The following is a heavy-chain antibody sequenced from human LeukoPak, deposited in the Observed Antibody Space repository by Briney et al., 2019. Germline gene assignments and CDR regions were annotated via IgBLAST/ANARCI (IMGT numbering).Heavy chain of an antibody. CDR2: IYYSGST. D-gene: IGHD6-19*01. CDR1: GGSISSSSSY. V-gene: IGHV4-39*01. J-gene: IGHJ4*02. CDR3: ARKVSSGWAPFDY. Sequence: PSETLSLTCTVSGGSISSSSSYWGWIRQPPGKGLEWIGSIYYSGSTYYNPSLKSRVTMSVDTSKNQFSLKLTSVTAADTAVYYCARKVSSGWAPFDYWGQGTLVSVSS.